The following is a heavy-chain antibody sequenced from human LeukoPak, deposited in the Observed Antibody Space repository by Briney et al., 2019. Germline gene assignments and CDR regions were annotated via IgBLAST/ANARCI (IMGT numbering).Heavy chain of an antibody. Sequence: SGGSLRLSCATSGFTFSSYAMSWVRQAPGKGLEWVSAIIASGSSTYYADSVKGRFTISRHNSKNTLYLQLDSRVAEDAALYYCAKGGSPLGGIDVWGRGTTVTVSS. CDR1: GFTFSSYA. CDR2: IIASGSST. CDR3: AKGGSPLGGIDV. J-gene: IGHJ6*02. V-gene: IGHV3-23*01.